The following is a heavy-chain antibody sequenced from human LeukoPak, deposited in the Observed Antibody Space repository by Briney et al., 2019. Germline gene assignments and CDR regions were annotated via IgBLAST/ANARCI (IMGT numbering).Heavy chain of an antibody. D-gene: IGHD4-17*01. CDR1: GGSISSGDYY. CDR2: IYYSGST. V-gene: IGHV4-30-4*08. J-gene: IGHJ4*02. Sequence: SETLSLTRTVSGGSISSGDYYWSWIRQPPGKGLEWIGHIYYSGSTYYNPSLKSRVTISVDTSKNQFSLKLSSVTAADTAVYYCAGGDYVTFDYWGQGTLVTVSS. CDR3: AGGDYVTFDY.